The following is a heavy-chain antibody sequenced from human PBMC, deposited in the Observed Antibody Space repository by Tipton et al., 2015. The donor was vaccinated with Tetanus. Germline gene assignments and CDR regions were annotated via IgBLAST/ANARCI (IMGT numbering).Heavy chain of an antibody. J-gene: IGHJ4*02. Sequence: SLRLSCEASGFTFSTYWMHWVRQAPGKGLEWASSISSTSRYINYADSVKGRFTISRDNAKNSLFLEMNSLRADDTAVYYCVSGSALDYWGQGTLITVSS. CDR3: VSGSALDY. CDR2: ISSTSRYI. V-gene: IGHV3-21*01. D-gene: IGHD6-25*01. CDR1: GFTFSTYW.